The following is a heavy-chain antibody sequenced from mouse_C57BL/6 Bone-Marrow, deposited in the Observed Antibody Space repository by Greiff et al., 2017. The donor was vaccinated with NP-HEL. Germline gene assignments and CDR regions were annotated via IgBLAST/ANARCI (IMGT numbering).Heavy chain of an antibody. CDR1: GYTFTSFW. CDR3: ASPDYDVLYGYFDV. Sequence: QVQLQQPGAELVKPGASVKLSCKASGYTFTSFWMHWVKQRPGQGLEWIGMIHPNSGSTNYNEKFKSKATLTVDKSSRTAYMQLSSLTSEDSAVYDCASPDYDVLYGYFDVWGTGTTVTVSS. V-gene: IGHV1-64*01. D-gene: IGHD2-4*01. J-gene: IGHJ1*03. CDR2: IHPNSGST.